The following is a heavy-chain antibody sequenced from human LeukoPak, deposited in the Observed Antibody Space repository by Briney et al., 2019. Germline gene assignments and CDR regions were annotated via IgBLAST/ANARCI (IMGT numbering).Heavy chain of an antibody. CDR3: AKDIPLRRFFGVVKFGGFDY. V-gene: IGHV3-23*01. CDR1: GFTFSSYA. D-gene: IGHD3-3*01. Sequence: GGSLRLSCAASGFTFSSYAMSWVRQAPGKGLEWVSAISGSGGSTYYADSVKGRFTISRDNSKNTLYLQMNNLRAEDTAVYYCAKDIPLRRFFGVVKFGGFDYWGQGTLVTVSS. J-gene: IGHJ4*02. CDR2: ISGSGGST.